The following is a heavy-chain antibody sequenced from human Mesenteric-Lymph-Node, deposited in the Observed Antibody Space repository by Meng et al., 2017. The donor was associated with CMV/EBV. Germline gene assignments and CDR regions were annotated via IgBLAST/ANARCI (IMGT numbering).Heavy chain of an antibody. Sequence: SLKISCAASGFTFDDYAMHWVRQAPGKGLEWVSGISWSSGSIGYADSVKGRFTISRDNAKNSLYLQMNSLRAEDTAVYYCARVETSYYYGMDVWGQGTTVTVSS. V-gene: IGHV3-9*01. CDR2: ISWSSGSI. CDR1: GFTFDDYA. CDR3: ARVETSYYYGMDV. J-gene: IGHJ6*02.